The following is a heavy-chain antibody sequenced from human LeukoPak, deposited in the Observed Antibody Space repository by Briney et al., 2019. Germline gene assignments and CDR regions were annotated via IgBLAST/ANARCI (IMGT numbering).Heavy chain of an antibody. V-gene: IGHV3-43*01. CDR3: AKGPAIPPYSPSGSYYETKAQFDV. CDR1: GGIFDDYN. Sequence: GGALRLSCAASGGIFDDYNLHWVRQPPGTGLEWVSHISRNGAVTKYADFVRGRFNVSRDNSKNSLYLLMNRLTTEDTAWYYCAKGPAIPPYSPSGSYYETKAQFDVWGQGTLVTVSS. D-gene: IGHD3-10*01. J-gene: IGHJ1*01. CDR2: ISRNGAVT.